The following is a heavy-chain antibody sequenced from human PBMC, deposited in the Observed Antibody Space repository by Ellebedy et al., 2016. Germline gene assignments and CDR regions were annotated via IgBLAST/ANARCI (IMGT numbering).Heavy chain of an antibody. J-gene: IGHJ6*02. D-gene: IGHD1-1*01. V-gene: IGHV1-18*01. CDR1: GGTFSSYA. CDR2: ISAYNGNT. CDR3: ASLPSNFGTTLSNYGMDV. Sequence: ASVKVSCKASGGTFSSYAISWVRQAPGQGLEWMGWISAYNGNTNYAQKLQGRVTMTTDTSTSTAYMELRSLRSDDTAVYYCASLPSNFGTTLSNYGMDVWGQGTTVTVSS.